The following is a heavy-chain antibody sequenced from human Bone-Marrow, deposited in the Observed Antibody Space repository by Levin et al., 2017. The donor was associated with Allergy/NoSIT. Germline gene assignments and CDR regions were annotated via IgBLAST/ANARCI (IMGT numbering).Heavy chain of an antibody. V-gene: IGHV4-59*01. CDR2: IYYSGST. J-gene: IGHJ5*02. D-gene: IGHD6-19*01. CDR3: AKPGYSSGWYWFDP. Sequence: SETLSLTCTVSGGSISSYYWSWIRQPPGKGLEWIGYIYYSGSTNYNPSLKSRVTISVDTSKNQFSLKLSSVTAADTAVYYCAKPGYSSGWYWFDPWGQGTLVTVSS. CDR1: GGSISSYY.